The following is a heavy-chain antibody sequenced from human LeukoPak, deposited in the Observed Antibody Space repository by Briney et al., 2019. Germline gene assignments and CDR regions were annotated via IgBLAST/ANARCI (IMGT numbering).Heavy chain of an antibody. V-gene: IGHV1-2*02. CDR3: ARITARPLDAFDI. Sequence: ASVKVSCKASGYTFTGYYMHWVRQAPGQGLEWMGWVTPNSGGTSYAQKFQGRVTMTSDTSISTAYMELSRLTSDDTAAYYCARITARPLDAFDIWGQGTRVTVFS. CDR1: GYTFTGYY. CDR2: VTPNSGGT. D-gene: IGHD1-14*01. J-gene: IGHJ3*02.